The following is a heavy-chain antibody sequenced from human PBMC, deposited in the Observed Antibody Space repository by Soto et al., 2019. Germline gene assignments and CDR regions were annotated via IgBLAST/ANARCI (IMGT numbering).Heavy chain of an antibody. CDR2: IGTAGDT. CDR1: GFTFSSYD. CDR3: ARSGGRFGVYYFDY. J-gene: IGHJ4*02. Sequence: GGSLRLSCAASGFTFSSYDMHWVRQATGKGLEWVSAIGTAGDTYYPGSVKGRFTISRENAKNSLYLQMNSLRAGDTAVYYCARSGGRFGVYYFDYWGQGTLVTVSS. V-gene: IGHV3-13*01. D-gene: IGHD3-3*01.